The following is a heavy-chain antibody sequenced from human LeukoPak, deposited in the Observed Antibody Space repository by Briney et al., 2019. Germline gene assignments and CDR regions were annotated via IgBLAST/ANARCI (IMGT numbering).Heavy chain of an antibody. D-gene: IGHD1-26*01. CDR2: IYLGDSDT. J-gene: IGHJ4*02. V-gene: IGHV5-51*01. CDR3: ARLLYSGSYSPFDY. Sequence: GESLKISCKGSGYSFTSYWIGWVRQMPGKGLEWMVIIYLGDSDTRYSPSLQSQVTISADKSISTAYLQWSSLKASDNAMYYCARLLYSGSYSPFDYWGQGTLVSVSS. CDR1: GYSFTSYW.